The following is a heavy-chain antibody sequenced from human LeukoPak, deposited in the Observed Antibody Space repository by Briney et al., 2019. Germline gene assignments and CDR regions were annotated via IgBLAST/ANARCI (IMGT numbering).Heavy chain of an antibody. V-gene: IGHV4-39*07. D-gene: IGHD2-15*01. CDR1: GGSISSSSYY. CDR2: IYYSGST. Sequence: KPSETLSLTCTVSGGSISSSSYYWGWIRQPPGKGLEWIGSIYYSGSTYYNPSLKSRVTISVDTSKNQFSLKLSSVTAADTAVYYCARKPLNHPAGVEVVAATRDAFDIWGQGTMVTVSS. CDR3: ARKPLNHPAGVEVVAATRDAFDI. J-gene: IGHJ3*02.